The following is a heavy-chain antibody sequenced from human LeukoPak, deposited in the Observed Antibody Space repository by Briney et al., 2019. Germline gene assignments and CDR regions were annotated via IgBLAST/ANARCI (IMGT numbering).Heavy chain of an antibody. CDR1: GFTLRSYW. V-gene: IGHV3-7*01. J-gene: IGHJ6*02. CDR2: IQHDGTEK. CDR3: ARDSTVATYYGVDV. D-gene: IGHD6-19*01. Sequence: QPGGSLRLSCAASGFTLRSYWMTWVRQAPGKGLEWVANIQHDGTEKNYVDSVRGRFTISRDNAKTSLYLQMNSLRAEDTAVYYCARDSTVATYYGVDVWGQGTTVTVSS.